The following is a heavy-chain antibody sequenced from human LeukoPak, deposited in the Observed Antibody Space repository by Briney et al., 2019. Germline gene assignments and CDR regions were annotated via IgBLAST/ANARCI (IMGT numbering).Heavy chain of an antibody. CDR2: IKSEPNGGTT. Sequence: PGGPLRLSCAGPGFTFSNAWMNWVRQAPGKGLEWVGRIKSEPNGGTTDYAAPVKGRFSISRDDSRNTVYLQINSLETEDTAVYYCSTGGYYFDYWGLGTLVTVSS. J-gene: IGHJ4*02. CDR1: GFTFSNAW. CDR3: STGGYYFDY. V-gene: IGHV3-15*01.